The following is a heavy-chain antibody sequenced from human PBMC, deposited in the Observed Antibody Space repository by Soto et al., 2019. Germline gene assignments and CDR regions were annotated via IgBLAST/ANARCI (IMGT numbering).Heavy chain of an antibody. CDR2: INNDSGGT. Sequence: ASVKVSCKASGYSFTVYHMHWVRQAPGQGLEWMGWINNDSGGTKYAQKFEGRVTMSRDTSINTAYMELNNLISDDTAVYYCGRETPSGYYKYWYFDLWCRGTLVTVS. D-gene: IGHD3-3*01. J-gene: IGHJ2*01. CDR1: GYSFTVYH. CDR3: GRETPSGYYKYWYFDL. V-gene: IGHV1-2*02.